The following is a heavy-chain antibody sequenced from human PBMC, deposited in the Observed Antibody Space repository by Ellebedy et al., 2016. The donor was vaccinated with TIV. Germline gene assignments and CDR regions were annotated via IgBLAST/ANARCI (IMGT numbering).Heavy chain of an antibody. CDR1: GFTFSSYA. CDR2: FSGSGGST. CDR3: AKYYDILTAYPGGAFDI. J-gene: IGHJ3*02. V-gene: IGHV3-23*01. D-gene: IGHD3-9*01. Sequence: GESLKISXAASGFTFSSYAMSWVRQAPGKGLEWVSAFSGSGGSTYYADSVKGRFTISRDNSKNTLYLQMNSLRAEDTAVYYCAKYYDILTAYPGGAFDIWGQGTMVTVSS.